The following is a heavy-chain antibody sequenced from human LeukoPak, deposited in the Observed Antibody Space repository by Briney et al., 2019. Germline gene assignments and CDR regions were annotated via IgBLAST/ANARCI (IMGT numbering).Heavy chain of an antibody. J-gene: IGHJ4*02. V-gene: IGHV1-2*02. CDR3: ARAGSSWYVYFDY. CDR2: INPNSGGT. D-gene: IGHD6-13*01. CDR1: GYTFTGYY. Sequence: ASVKVSCKASGYTFTGYYMHWVRQAPGQGLEWMGWINPNSGGTNYAQKFQGRVTMTRDTSSSTAYMELSRLRSDDTAVYYCARAGSSWYVYFDYWGQGTLVTVSS.